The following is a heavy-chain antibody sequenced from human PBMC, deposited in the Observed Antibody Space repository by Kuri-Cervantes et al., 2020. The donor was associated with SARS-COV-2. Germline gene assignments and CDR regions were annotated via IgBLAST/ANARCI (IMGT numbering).Heavy chain of an antibody. Sequence: SETLSLTCTVSGGSINSGYYYWGWIRQPPGKGLEWIGSIYSGGTTFYNPSYRSRISMSEDMSKNEISLKLGSVTAADSALYYCGRVNYYTSRGYFVDLWGQGPPVTVSS. J-gene: IGHJ5*02. CDR3: GRVNYYTSRGYFVDL. V-gene: IGHV4-39*01. CDR1: GGSINSGYYY. D-gene: IGHD3-22*01. CDR2: IYSGGTT.